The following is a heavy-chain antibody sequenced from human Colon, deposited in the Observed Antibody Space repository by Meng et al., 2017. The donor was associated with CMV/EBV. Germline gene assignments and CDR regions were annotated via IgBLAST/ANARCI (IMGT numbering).Heavy chain of an antibody. D-gene: IGHD5/OR15-5a*01. CDR1: GFIFDKFA. V-gene: IGHV3-23*01. J-gene: IGHJ4*02. Sequence: GESLKISCAASGFIFDKFAMHWVRRAPGKGLEWVSAITGSGDVTYYADSVKGRFTISRDNSKSTLYLQMNSLRAEDTAVYYCAARGGLRGGYYFDYWGQGTLVTVSS. CDR3: AARGGLRGGYYFDY. CDR2: ITGSGDVT.